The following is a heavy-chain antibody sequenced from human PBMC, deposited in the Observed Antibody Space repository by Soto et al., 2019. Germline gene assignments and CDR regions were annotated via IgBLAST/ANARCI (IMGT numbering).Heavy chain of an antibody. Sequence: QVHLQESGPGLVKPSQTVSLTCNVSGGSFSSGGYYLTWVRQHPGKGLEWIGNIFYSGSSYYNPSLKSRLTLSVDTSKNQFSLKLSSVTAADTAVYYCARPSTSYGDYGWSLAYWGQGTLVTVSS. CDR3: ARPSTSYGDYGWSLAY. D-gene: IGHD4-17*01. V-gene: IGHV4-31*03. CDR2: IFYSGSS. J-gene: IGHJ4*02. CDR1: GGSFSSGGYY.